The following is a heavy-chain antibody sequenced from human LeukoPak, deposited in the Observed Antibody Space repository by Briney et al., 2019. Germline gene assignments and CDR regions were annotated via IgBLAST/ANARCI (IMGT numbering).Heavy chain of an antibody. CDR2: IYFSGST. D-gene: IGHD3-10*01. CDR1: GGSINSYY. Sequence: SETLSLTCTVSGGSINSYYWSWIRQPPGKGLEWIGYIYFSGSTNYNPSLKSRVTMSIDTSRNQFSLKLNSVTAADTAVYYCAKSNGYGLVDIWGQGTMVTVSS. J-gene: IGHJ3*02. CDR3: AKSNGYGLVDI. V-gene: IGHV4-59*12.